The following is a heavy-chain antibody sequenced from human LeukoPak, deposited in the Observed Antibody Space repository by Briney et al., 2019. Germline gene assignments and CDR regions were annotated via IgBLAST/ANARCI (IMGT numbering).Heavy chain of an antibody. J-gene: IGHJ4*02. CDR1: GGSISSYY. D-gene: IGHD5-12*01. Sequence: PSETLSLTCTVSGGSISSYYWSWIRQPPGKGLEWIGYIYYSGSTNYNPSLESRVTISVDTSKNQFSLKLSSVTAADTAVYYCARDGYLEAFDYWGQGTLVTVSS. V-gene: IGHV4-59*01. CDR3: ARDGYLEAFDY. CDR2: IYYSGST.